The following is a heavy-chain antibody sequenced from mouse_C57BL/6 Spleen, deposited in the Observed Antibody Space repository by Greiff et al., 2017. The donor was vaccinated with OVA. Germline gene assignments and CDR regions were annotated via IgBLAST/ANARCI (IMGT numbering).Heavy chain of an antibody. CDR3: ARRLHYGSSHFDY. D-gene: IGHD1-1*01. CDR1: GYAFSSYW. Sequence: QVQLQQSGAELVKPGASVKISCKASGYAFSSYWMNWVKQRPGKGLEWIGQIYPGDGDTNYNGKFKGKATLTADKSSSTAYMQLSSLTSEDSAVYFCARRLHYGSSHFDYWGQGTTLTVSS. V-gene: IGHV1-80*01. J-gene: IGHJ2*01. CDR2: IYPGDGDT.